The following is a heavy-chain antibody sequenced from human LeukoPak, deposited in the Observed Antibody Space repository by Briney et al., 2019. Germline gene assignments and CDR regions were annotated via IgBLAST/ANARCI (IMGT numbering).Heavy chain of an antibody. J-gene: IGHJ5*02. CDR3: ARAHGDYAKWFDP. CDR2: IYYSGST. V-gene: IGHV4-31*03. CDR1: GGSISSGGYY. Sequence: SQTLSLTCTVSGGSISSGGYYWSWIRQNPGKGLEWIGYIYYSGSTDYNPSLKSRVNISVDTSKNQFSLKLSSVTAADTAVYYCARAHGDYAKWFDPWGQGTLVTVSS. D-gene: IGHD4-17*01.